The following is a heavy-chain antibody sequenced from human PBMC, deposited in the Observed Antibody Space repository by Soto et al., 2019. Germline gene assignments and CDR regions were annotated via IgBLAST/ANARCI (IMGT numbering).Heavy chain of an antibody. Sequence: QVQLQESGPGLVKPSQTLSLTCTVSGGSISSGGYYWSWIRQHPGKGLEWIGYIYYSGSTYYNPSLQSRVTISVDTSKNQFSLKLSSVTAADTAVYYCARGLGDYWYFDYWGQGTLVTVSS. J-gene: IGHJ4*02. CDR3: ARGLGDYWYFDY. CDR2: IYYSGST. CDR1: GGSISSGGYY. D-gene: IGHD2-8*02. V-gene: IGHV4-31*03.